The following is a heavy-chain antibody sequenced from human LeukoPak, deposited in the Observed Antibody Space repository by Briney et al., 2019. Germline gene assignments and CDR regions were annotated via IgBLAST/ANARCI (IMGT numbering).Heavy chain of an antibody. Sequence: GGSLRLSCAASGFTFSSYAMSWVRQAPGKGLEWVAVIWYDGSNKFYADSVKGRFTISRDNSKNTLFLQMSSLRAEDTAVYYCATDRYSSGWLFDSWGQGTLVSVSS. J-gene: IGHJ4*02. CDR3: ATDRYSSGWLFDS. V-gene: IGHV3-33*08. CDR1: GFTFSSYA. CDR2: IWYDGSNK. D-gene: IGHD6-19*01.